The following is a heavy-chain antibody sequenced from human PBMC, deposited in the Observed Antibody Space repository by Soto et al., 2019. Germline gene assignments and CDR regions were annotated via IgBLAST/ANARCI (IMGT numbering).Heavy chain of an antibody. CDR1: GFTFSSYG. V-gene: IGHV3-33*01. CDR3: ARDKDVEGYSYGRDAFDI. Sequence: PGGSLRLSCAASGFTFSSYGMHWVRQAPGKGLEWVAVIWSDGSNKYYADSVKGRFTISRDNSKNTLYLQMNSLRAEDTAMYYCARDKDVEGYSYGRDAFDIWGQGTMVTVSS. D-gene: IGHD5-18*01. J-gene: IGHJ3*02. CDR2: IWSDGSNK.